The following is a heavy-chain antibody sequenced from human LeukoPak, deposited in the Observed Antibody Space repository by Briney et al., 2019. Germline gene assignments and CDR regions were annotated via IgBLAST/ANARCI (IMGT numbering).Heavy chain of an antibody. D-gene: IGHD6-6*01. CDR3: ARDLEFFSSSGLGI. CDR2: IWHDGSNK. J-gene: IGHJ1*01. Sequence: GGSLRLSCAASGFIFSNYGMHWGRQAPGKGLEWVAIIWHDGSNKYYADSVKGRFTISRDNSKNTLYLQMNSLRVEDTAVYYCARDLEFFSSSGLGIWARGTVVSVSS. CDR1: GFIFSNYG. V-gene: IGHV3-33*01.